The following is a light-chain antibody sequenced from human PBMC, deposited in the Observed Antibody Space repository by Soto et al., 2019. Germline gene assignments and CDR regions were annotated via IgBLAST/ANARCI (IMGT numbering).Light chain of an antibody. J-gene: IGLJ7*01. CDR2: EVN. CDR1: SSDVGIYDL. CDR3: CSYAGTTTPAV. V-gene: IGLV2-23*02. Sequence: QSALTQPASVSGSPGQSMTISCTGTSSDVGIYDLVSWYQQLPGKAPKLMIFEVNKRPSGVSNRFSGSKSGNTASLTISGLQAEDEADYYCCSYAGTTTPAVFGGGTQLTVL.